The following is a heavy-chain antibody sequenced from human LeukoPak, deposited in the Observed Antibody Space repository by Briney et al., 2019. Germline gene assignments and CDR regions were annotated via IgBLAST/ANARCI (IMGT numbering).Heavy chain of an antibody. J-gene: IGHJ5*02. Sequence: PSETLSLTCTVSGGSISSYYWSWIRQPPGKGLEWIGYIYYSGSTNYNPSLKSRVTISVDTSKNQFSLKLSSVTAADTAVYYCARVAVAGTWDNWFDPWGQGTLVTVSS. D-gene: IGHD6-19*01. CDR3: ARVAVAGTWDNWFDP. CDR1: GGSISSYY. V-gene: IGHV4-59*01. CDR2: IYYSGST.